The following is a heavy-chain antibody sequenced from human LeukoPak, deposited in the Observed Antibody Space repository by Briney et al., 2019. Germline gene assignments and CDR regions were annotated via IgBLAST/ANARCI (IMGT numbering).Heavy chain of an antibody. Sequence: GASVKVSCKASGYTFTSYGISWVRQAPGQGLEWMGWISAYNGNTNYAQKLQGRVTMTTDTSTSTAYMELRSLRSDDTAVYYCAREFSGVSSSSADYYYYMGVWGKGTTVTVSS. J-gene: IGHJ6*03. V-gene: IGHV1-18*01. CDR3: AREFSGVSSSSADYYYYMGV. CDR2: ISAYNGNT. CDR1: GYTFTSYG. D-gene: IGHD6-6*01.